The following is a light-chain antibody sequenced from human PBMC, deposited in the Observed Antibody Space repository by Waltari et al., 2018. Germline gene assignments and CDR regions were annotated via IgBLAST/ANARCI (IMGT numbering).Light chain of an antibody. J-gene: IGKJ1*01. CDR2: GAS. CDR3: QHYVRLPAT. V-gene: IGKV3-20*01. CDR1: QSVSRS. Sequence: IVLTQSPGTLSLSPGERATLPCRASQSVSRSLAWYQQKPGQAPKLLIYGASTRATVSPDRLTVSGSGTDFSLTISSLEPEDFAIYFGQHYVRLPATFGQGTKVEIK.